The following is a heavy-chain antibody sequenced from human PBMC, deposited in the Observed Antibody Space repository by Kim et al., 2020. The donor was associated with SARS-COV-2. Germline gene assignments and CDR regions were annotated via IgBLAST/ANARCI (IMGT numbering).Heavy chain of an antibody. CDR1: GFTFSNAW. CDR3: TRALLWFGELLSPSFDY. V-gene: IGHV3-15*01. Sequence: GGSLRLSCAASGFTFSNAWMSWVRQAPGKGLEWVGRIKSKTDGGTTDYAAPVKGRFTISRDDSKNTLYLQMNSLKTEDTAVYYCTRALLWFGELLSPSFDYWGQGTLVTVSS. CDR2: IKSKTDGGTT. J-gene: IGHJ4*02. D-gene: IGHD3-10*01.